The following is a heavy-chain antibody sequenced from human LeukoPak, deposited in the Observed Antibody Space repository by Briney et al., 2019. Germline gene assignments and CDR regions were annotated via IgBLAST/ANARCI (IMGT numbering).Heavy chain of an antibody. V-gene: IGHV3-49*04. D-gene: IGHD3-10*01. CDR1: RFKFDDYA. CDR3: TRGLGSDPPKFMVRGVSFDY. CDR2: IRSKAYGGTT. Sequence: PGGSLRLSCAASRFKFDDYAMHWVRQAPGKGLEWVGLIRSKAYGGTTEYAASVKGRFTISRDDSKSIAYLQMNSLKTEDTAVYYCTRGLGSDPPKFMVRGVSFDYWGQGTLVTVSS. J-gene: IGHJ4*02.